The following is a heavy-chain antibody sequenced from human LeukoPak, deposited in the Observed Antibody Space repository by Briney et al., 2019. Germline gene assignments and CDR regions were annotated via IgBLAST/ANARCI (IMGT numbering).Heavy chain of an antibody. CDR3: AKDRYSSGWYSDFDY. CDR1: GFTFTSYA. D-gene: IGHD6-19*01. J-gene: IGHJ4*02. Sequence: GGSLRLSCAASGFTFTSYAMTWVRQAPGKGLEWVSTISGNSHIAYYADSVKGRFTISRDTSKNTLYLQMNSLRAEDTAVYYCAKDRYSSGWYSDFDYWGQGTLVTVSS. V-gene: IGHV3-23*01. CDR2: ISGNSHIA.